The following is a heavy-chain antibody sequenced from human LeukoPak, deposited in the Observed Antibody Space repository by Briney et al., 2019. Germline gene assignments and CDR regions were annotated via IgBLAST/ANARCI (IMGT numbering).Heavy chain of an antibody. J-gene: IGHJ5*02. D-gene: IGHD3-10*01. CDR1: GFTFSSYG. Sequence: GGSLRLSCAASGFTFSSYGMHWVRQAPGKGLEWVANIKQDESEKYYVDSVKGRFTISRDNAKNSLYLQMNSLRAEGTAVYYCARAPRFRLVGVPKGPFDPWGQGTLVTVSS. CDR3: ARAPRFRLVGVPKGPFDP. V-gene: IGHV3-7*03. CDR2: IKQDESEK.